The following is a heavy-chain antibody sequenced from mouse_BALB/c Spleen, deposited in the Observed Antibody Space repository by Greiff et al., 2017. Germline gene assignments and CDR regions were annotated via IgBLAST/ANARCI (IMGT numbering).Heavy chain of an antibody. CDR1: GFAFSSYD. CDR2: ISSGGGST. D-gene: IGHD2-1*01. CDR3: ARHGNNWYFDV. V-gene: IGHV5-12-1*01. J-gene: IGHJ1*01. Sequence: EVMLVESGGGLVKPGGSLKLSCAASGFAFSSYDMSWVRQTPEKRLEWVAYISSGGGSTYYPDTVKGRFTISRDNAKNTLYLQMSSLKSEDTAMYYCARHGNNWYFDVWGAGTTVTVSS.